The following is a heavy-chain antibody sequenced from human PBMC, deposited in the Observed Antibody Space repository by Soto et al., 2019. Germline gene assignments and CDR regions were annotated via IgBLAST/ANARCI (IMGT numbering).Heavy chain of an antibody. D-gene: IGHD2-2*01. V-gene: IGHV4-61*03. CDR2: IFYNGGT. CDR3: ARGDHGTRRLYFDT. J-gene: IGHJ4*02. CDR1: GGSVNSGGYY. Sequence: SETLSLTCTVSGGSVNSGGYYWSWIRQPPGKGLEWIGFIFYNGGTSYNPSLGSRVTISADTSKTLFSLNLNFVTAADTAVYYCARGDHGTRRLYFDTWGQGTLVTVSS.